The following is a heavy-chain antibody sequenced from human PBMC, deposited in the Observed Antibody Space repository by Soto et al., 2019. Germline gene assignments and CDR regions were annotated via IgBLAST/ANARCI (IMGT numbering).Heavy chain of an antibody. D-gene: IGHD2-2*01. V-gene: IGHV3-23*01. Sequence: GGSLRLSCAASGFTFSSYAMSWVRQGPGKGLEWVSDISGRGGTKYYADSVKGRFTISRDNSKNTVYLHVNSLRGEDTAVYYCAKKGGPAAIYYYMDVWGKGTTVTVSS. CDR2: ISGRGGTK. CDR3: AKKGGPAAIYYYMDV. CDR1: GFTFSSYA. J-gene: IGHJ6*03.